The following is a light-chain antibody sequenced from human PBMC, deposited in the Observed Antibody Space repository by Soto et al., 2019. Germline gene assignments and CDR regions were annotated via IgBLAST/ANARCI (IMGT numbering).Light chain of an antibody. V-gene: IGKV1-27*01. CDR2: DAS. CDR1: PGISNY. Sequence: DIQMTQSPSSLSASVGDRVTITCRASPGISNYLAWYQQKPGKVPKLLIFDASTLQSGVPSRFSGSGSGTDFTLTISSLQPEDVATYYCQNFNSAPYTFGQGTKLEI. J-gene: IGKJ2*01. CDR3: QNFNSAPYT.